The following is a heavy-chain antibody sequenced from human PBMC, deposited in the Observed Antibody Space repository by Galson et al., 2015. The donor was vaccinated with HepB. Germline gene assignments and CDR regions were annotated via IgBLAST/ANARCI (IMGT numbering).Heavy chain of an antibody. J-gene: IGHJ4*02. CDR1: GFAFGSYA. Sequence: SLRLSCAASGFAFGSYAMGWVRQAPGKGLEWVSAIGESDQHTYHADSVRGRFTSSRDNSKDILLLHMTSLRVEDTALYYCAKYGAVSMIVVAPFDSWGRGTLVTVSS. CDR2: IGESDQHT. CDR3: AKYGAVSMIVVAPFDS. D-gene: IGHD3-22*01. V-gene: IGHV3-23*01.